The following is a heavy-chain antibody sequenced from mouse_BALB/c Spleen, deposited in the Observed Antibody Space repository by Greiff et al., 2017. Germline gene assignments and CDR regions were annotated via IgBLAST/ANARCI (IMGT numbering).Heavy chain of an antibody. CDR3: ARRRYDFDY. CDR2: IYPGGDST. Sequence: QVQLQQPGAELVKPGTSVKMSCKASGYTFTSYWMHWVKQRPGQGLEWIGDIYPGGDSTNYNEKFKSKATLTVDTSSSTAYMQLSSLTSEDSAVYYCARRRYDFDYWGQGTTLTVSS. D-gene: IGHD2-14*01. V-gene: IGHV1-55*01. CDR1: GYTFTSYW. J-gene: IGHJ2*01.